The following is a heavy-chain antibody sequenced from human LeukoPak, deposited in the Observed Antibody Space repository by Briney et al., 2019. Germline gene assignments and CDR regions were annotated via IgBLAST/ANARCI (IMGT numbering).Heavy chain of an antibody. CDR2: ISGSGGST. Sequence: GGSLRLSCAASGFTFSSYGMSWVRQAPGKGLEWVSAISGSGGSTYYADSVKGRFTISRDNSKNTLYLQMNSLRAEGTAVYYCAKDRDYVWGTLDYWGQGTLVTVSS. CDR1: GFTFSSYG. V-gene: IGHV3-23*01. D-gene: IGHD3-16*01. J-gene: IGHJ4*02. CDR3: AKDRDYVWGTLDY.